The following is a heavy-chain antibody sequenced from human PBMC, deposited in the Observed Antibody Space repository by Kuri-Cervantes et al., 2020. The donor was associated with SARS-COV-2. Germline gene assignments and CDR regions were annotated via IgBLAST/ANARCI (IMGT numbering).Heavy chain of an antibody. CDR3: ARTRGSYYTDAFDL. J-gene: IGHJ3*01. D-gene: IGHD1-26*01. Sequence: EVSCKGSGFRFTTYWIGWVRQMPGKGLEWMAIIYPTDSDTRYSPSFQGQVTISADKSISTAYLQWSSLKASDSAMYYCARTRGSYYTDAFDLWGQGTMVT. CDR2: IYPTDSDT. CDR1: GFRFTTYW. V-gene: IGHV5-51*01.